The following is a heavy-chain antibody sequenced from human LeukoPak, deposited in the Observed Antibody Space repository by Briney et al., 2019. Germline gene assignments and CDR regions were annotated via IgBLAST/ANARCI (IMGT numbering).Heavy chain of an antibody. D-gene: IGHD6-13*01. J-gene: IGHJ4*02. CDR3: ARVAEAAAFDS. CDR1: GFTFSSYS. Sequence: GGSLRLSCAASGFTFSSYSMSWVRQAPGKGLEWVSSISSNSRYIYYADSMRGRFTISRDNAKNSLYLQMNSLKPEDTAVYYCARVAEAAAFDSWGQGTLVTVSS. V-gene: IGHV3-21*06. CDR2: ISSNSRYI.